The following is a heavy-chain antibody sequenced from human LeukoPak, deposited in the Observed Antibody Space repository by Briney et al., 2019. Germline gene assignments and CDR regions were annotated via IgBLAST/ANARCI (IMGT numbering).Heavy chain of an antibody. D-gene: IGHD6-19*01. CDR2: IYSGGST. CDR1: GFTVSSNY. V-gene: IGHV3-66*01. CDR3: ASGSIAVSGPLGY. Sequence: GGSLRLSCAASGFTVSSNYMTWVRQAPGKGLEWVSVIYSGGSTYYADSVKGRFTLSRDNSKNTLFLQMNSLRAEDTAVYYCASGSIAVSGPLGYWGQGTLVTVSS. J-gene: IGHJ4*02.